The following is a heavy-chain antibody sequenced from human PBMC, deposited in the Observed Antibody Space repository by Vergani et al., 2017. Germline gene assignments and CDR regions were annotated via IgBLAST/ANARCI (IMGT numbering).Heavy chain of an antibody. CDR1: GGSISSGGYS. V-gene: IGHV4-30-2*01. Sequence: QLQLQESGSGLVKPSQTLSLTCAVSGGSISSGGYSWSWIRQPPGNGLEWIGYIYHSGSTYYNPSLKSRVTISVDRSKDQFSLKLSSVTAADTAVYYCASTLDTAILDYWGQGTLVAFSS. J-gene: IGHJ4*02. CDR3: ASTLDTAILDY. CDR2: IYHSGST. D-gene: IGHD5-18*01.